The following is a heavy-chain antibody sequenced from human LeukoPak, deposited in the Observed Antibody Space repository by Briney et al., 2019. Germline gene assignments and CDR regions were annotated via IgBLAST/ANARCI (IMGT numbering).Heavy chain of an antibody. CDR2: ISGSGGST. CDR1: GFTFSSYA. J-gene: IGHJ4*02. V-gene: IGHV3-23*01. CDR3: AKDPFHYYDSSGYRDY. Sequence: GGSLRLSCAASGFTFSSYAMSWVRQAPVKGLEWVSAISGSGGSTYYADSVKGRFTISRDNSKNTLYLQMNSLRAEDTAVYYCAKDPFHYYDSSGYRDYWGQGTLVTVSS. D-gene: IGHD3-22*01.